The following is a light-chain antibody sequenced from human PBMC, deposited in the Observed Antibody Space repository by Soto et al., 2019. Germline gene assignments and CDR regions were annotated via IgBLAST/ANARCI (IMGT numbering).Light chain of an antibody. CDR3: ATWDGSLSAYV. Sequence: QSALTQPPSASGSPGQSVAISCTGTSSDVGGYNYVSWYQQHPGKAPKLMIYEVNKRPSGVPDRFSGSKSGNTASLTVSGLQAEDEADYFCATWDGSLSAYVFGTGTKLTVL. CDR2: EVN. CDR1: SSDVGGYNY. J-gene: IGLJ1*01. V-gene: IGLV2-8*01.